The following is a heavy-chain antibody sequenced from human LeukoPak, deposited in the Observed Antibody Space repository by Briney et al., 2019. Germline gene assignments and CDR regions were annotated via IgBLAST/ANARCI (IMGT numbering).Heavy chain of an antibody. V-gene: IGHV6-1*01. J-gene: IGHJ2*01. CDR2: TYYRSKWFN. CDR1: GDSVSSHTAA. CDR3: ARELSHWYFGL. Sequence: SQTLSLTCASSGDSVSSHTAAWNWIRLSPSRGLEWLGRTYYRSKWFNDYAVSVKSRITINPDTSKNQFSLHLNPMTPEDTAVYYCARELSHWYFGLWGRGTLVTVSA.